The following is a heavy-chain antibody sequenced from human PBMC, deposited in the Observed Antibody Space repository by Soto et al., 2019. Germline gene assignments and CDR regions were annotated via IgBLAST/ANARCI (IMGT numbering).Heavy chain of an antibody. Sequence: QVQLVESGGGVVQPGRSLRLSCAVSGFTVSTYGMHWVRQAPGQGLEWVAVISRDGGTKYYADSVKGRFTISRDNSRNTLFLEMKSLRGDDMAVYYCTGEVASGYWGQGTLVTVSS. CDR1: GFTVSTYG. J-gene: IGHJ4*02. V-gene: IGHV3-30*03. D-gene: IGHD2-8*02. CDR3: TGEVASGY. CDR2: ISRDGGTK.